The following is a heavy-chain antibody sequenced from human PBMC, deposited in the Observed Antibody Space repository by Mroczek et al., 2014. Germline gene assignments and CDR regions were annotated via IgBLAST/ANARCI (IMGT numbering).Heavy chain of an antibody. CDR3: AKXIYANPSGVXY. V-gene: IGHV3-9*01. CDR1: GFTFDDYA. J-gene: IGHJ4*02. Sequence: VQLVESGGGLVQPGRSLRLSCAASGFTFDDYAMHWVRQAPGKGLEWVSGVSWNSGSIGYADSVKGRFTISRDNAKNSLYLQMNSLRAEDTALYYCAKXIYANPSGVXYWGQGTLVTVSS. D-gene: IGHD2-2*02. CDR2: VSWNSGSI.